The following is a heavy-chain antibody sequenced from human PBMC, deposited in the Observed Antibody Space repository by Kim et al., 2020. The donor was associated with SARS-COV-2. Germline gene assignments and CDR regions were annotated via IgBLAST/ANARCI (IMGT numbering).Heavy chain of an antibody. CDR1: GYTFTSYG. D-gene: IGHD3-9*01. CDR3: TRYDILTGYLGGYHLG. CDR2: ISAYNGNT. Sequence: ASVKVSCKASGYTFTSYGISWVRQAPGQGLEWMGWISAYNGNTNYAKKLQGRVTMTTDTSTSTAYMELRSLRSDDTAVYYFTRYDILTGYLGGYHLGWGQGTLVTVSS. V-gene: IGHV1-18*01. J-gene: IGHJ4*02.